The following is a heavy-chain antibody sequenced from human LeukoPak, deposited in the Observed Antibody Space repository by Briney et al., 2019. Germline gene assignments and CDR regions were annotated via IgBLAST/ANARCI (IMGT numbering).Heavy chain of an antibody. J-gene: IGHJ5*02. CDR1: GYTFTSYG. CDR2: ISAYNGNT. V-gene: IGHV1-18*01. D-gene: IGHD3-10*01. Sequence: ASEKVSCKASGYTFTSYGISWVRQAPGQGLEWMGWISAYNGNTNYAQKLQGRVTMTTDTSTSTAYMELRSLRSDDTAVYYCARDYGSGSYGNWFDPWGQGTLVTVSS. CDR3: ARDYGSGSYGNWFDP.